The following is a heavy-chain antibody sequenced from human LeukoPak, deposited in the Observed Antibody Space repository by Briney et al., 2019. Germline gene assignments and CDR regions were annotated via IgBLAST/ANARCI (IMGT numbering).Heavy chain of an antibody. Sequence: SETLSLTCTVSGGSISSSSFYWGWIRQPPGKGLEWIGSIYYGGSTYYNPSLKSRVTISVATSKNQFSLKLTSVTAADTAVYYCARESSGDPRYFGYWGQGTLVTVSS. J-gene: IGHJ4*02. CDR1: GGSISSSSFY. D-gene: IGHD6-19*01. V-gene: IGHV4-39*07. CDR2: IYYGGST. CDR3: ARESSGDPRYFGY.